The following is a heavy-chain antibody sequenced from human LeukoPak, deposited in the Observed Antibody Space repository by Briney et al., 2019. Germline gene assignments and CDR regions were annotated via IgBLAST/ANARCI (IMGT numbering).Heavy chain of an antibody. CDR3: RYDSSGYYSFDY. J-gene: IGHJ4*02. Sequence: GGSLRLSCAASGFTFTNYWMSWVRQAPGKGLEWVANINQDGSEKYYVHSVTGRFTISRDNAKNSLYLQMNSLRAEDTAVYYCRYDSSGYYSFDYWGQGTLVTVSS. D-gene: IGHD3-22*01. V-gene: IGHV3-7*01. CDR1: GFTFTNYW. CDR2: INQDGSEK.